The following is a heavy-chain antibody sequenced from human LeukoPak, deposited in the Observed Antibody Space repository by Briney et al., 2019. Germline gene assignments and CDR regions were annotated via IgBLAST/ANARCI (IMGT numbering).Heavy chain of an antibody. CDR2: IISDGSST. CDR3: ARVAGSSGWFETTPFDY. J-gene: IGHJ4*02. Sequence: GGSLRLSCAASGFTFSRYWMHWVRQAPGKGLVWVSRIISDGSSTDYADSVKGRFTISRDNAKNTLYLQMNSLRAEDTAVYYCARVAGSSGWFETTPFDYWGQGTLVTVFS. V-gene: IGHV3-74*01. D-gene: IGHD6-19*01. CDR1: GFTFSRYW.